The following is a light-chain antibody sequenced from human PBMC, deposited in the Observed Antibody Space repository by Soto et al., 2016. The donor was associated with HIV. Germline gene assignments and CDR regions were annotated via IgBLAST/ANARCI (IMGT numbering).Light chain of an antibody. J-gene: IGLJ1*01. CDR1: NIGSKS. CDR3: LVWYSSSDQYV. Sequence: SYVLTQPPSASVAPGKTARITCGGNNIGSKSVHWYQEKPGQAPVLVIHDDSYRPSGIPERFSGSNSGDPATLTISGVEAGDEADYFCLVWYSSSDQYVFGSGTKVTVL. V-gene: IGLV3-21*04. CDR2: DDS.